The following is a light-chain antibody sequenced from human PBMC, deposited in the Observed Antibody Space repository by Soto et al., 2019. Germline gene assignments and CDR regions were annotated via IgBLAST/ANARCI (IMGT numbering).Light chain of an antibody. J-gene: IGLJ2*01. CDR2: DVN. CDR1: SSDVGGYNY. V-gene: IGLV2-14*03. CDR3: SSYTSSSTVV. Sequence: QSVLTQPASVSGSPGQSITISCTGTSSDVGGYNYVSWYQHHPGKAPKLMIYDVNNRPSGVSNRFSGSKSGNTASLTISGLQAEDEAHYYCSSYTSSSTVVFGGGTKLTVL.